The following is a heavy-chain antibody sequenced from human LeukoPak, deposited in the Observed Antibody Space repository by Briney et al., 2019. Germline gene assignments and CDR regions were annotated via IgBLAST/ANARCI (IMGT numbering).Heavy chain of an antibody. J-gene: IGHJ6*03. CDR3: ARGRQDVTMIVVVMAAVSYYLDV. V-gene: IGHV4-34*01. CDR1: GGSFSGYY. D-gene: IGHD3-22*01. CDR2: MNPSGST. Sequence: SETLSLTCAVYGGSFSGYYWTWIRQTPEKGLEWIGEMNPSGSTNYNPSLKSRITISVDTSKNRFSLELSSVTAADTVVYYCARGRQDVTMIVVVMAAVSYYLDVWGKGTTVTVS.